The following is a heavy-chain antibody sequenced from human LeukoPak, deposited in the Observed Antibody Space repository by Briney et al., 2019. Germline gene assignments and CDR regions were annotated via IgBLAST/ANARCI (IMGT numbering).Heavy chain of an antibody. D-gene: IGHD4/OR15-4a*01. V-gene: IGHV3-23*01. Sequence: PGGSLRLSCAASGFTFSSHGMSWVRLAPGKGLEWVSAIDTSGSATYHADSVKGRFTISRDNSKDTLYLQMNSLRAEDSAVYYCAKDSRVLSFWGQGTLVTVSS. CDR1: GFTFSSHG. J-gene: IGHJ4*02. CDR3: AKDSRVLSF. CDR2: IDTSGSAT.